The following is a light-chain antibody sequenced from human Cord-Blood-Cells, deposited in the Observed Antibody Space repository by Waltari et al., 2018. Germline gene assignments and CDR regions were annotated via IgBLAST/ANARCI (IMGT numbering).Light chain of an antibody. J-gene: IGLJ2*01. CDR2: YDS. CDR3: QVWDSSSDHVV. Sequence: SYVLTQPPSVSVAPGKTARITCGGNNIGSKSVHWYQQKPGQAPVLVIYYDSDRPSGIPEGVSGSNSGNTATLTISRVEAGDEADYYCQVWDSSSDHVVFGGGTKLTVL. CDR1: NIGSKS. V-gene: IGLV3-21*04.